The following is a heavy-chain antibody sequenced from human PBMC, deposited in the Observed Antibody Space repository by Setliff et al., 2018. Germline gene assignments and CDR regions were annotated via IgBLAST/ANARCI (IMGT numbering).Heavy chain of an antibody. CDR3: RATRGPFGR. V-gene: IGHV1-3*01. CDR2: INAANGNT. CDR1: GNRFTNYA. J-gene: IGHJ3*01. Sequence: ASVKVSCKASGNRFTNYACHWVRQAPGQSLEWVGRINAANGNTKYSEKYQARLTITGDTSANTVYMELGSLRSEDTATYYCRATRGPFGRWGQGTKVTVSS.